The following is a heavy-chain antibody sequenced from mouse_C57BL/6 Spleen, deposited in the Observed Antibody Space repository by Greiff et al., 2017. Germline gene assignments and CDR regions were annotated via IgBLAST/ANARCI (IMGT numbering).Heavy chain of an antibody. J-gene: IGHJ1*03. Sequence: VQLQQSGAELAKPGASVKLSCKASGYTFTSYWMHWVKQRPGQGLAWIGYINPSSGYTKYNQKFKDKATLTADKSSSTAYMQLSSLTYEDSAVYYCASTVVPDWYFDVWGTGTTVTVSS. V-gene: IGHV1-7*01. CDR3: ASTVVPDWYFDV. CDR2: INPSSGYT. CDR1: GYTFTSYW. D-gene: IGHD1-1*01.